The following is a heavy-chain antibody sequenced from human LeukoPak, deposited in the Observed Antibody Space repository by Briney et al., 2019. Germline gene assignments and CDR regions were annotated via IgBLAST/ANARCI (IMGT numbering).Heavy chain of an antibody. Sequence: SEALSLTCTVSGGSISSYYWSWIRQPPGKGLEWIGYIYYSGSTNYNPSLKSRVTISVDTSKNQFSLKLSSVTAADTAVYYCARHLLGSSWYDFDYWGQGTLVTVSS. D-gene: IGHD6-13*01. CDR2: IYYSGST. J-gene: IGHJ4*02. CDR3: ARHLLGSSWYDFDY. V-gene: IGHV4-59*01. CDR1: GGSISSYY.